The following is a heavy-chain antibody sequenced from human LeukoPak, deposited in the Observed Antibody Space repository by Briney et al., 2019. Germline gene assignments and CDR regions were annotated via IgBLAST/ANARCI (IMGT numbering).Heavy chain of an antibody. CDR1: GFTFDDYG. D-gene: IGHD6-13*01. Sequence: GGSLRLSCAASGFTFDDYGMSWVRQAPGKGLEWVSGINWNGGSTGYADSVKGRFTISRDNAKNSLYLQMNSLRAEDTALYYCARAGWAAADPIYRFDYWGQGTLVTVSS. CDR2: INWNGGST. CDR3: ARAGWAAADPIYRFDY. V-gene: IGHV3-20*04. J-gene: IGHJ4*02.